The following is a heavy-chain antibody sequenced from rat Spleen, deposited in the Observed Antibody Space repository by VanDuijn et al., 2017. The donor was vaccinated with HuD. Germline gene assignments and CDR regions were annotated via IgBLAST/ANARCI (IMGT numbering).Heavy chain of an antibody. V-gene: IGHV5-58*01. CDR2: VSSDGVNT. CDR1: GFTFSRYW. Sequence: EVQLVESGGGLVQPGRSMKLSCVASGFTFSRYWMYWVRQAPGKGLEWVSSVSSDGVNTYYPDSVKGRFTISRDNAKSTLYLQMDSLRSEDTATYYCTTWDYWHNRFDYWGQGVMVTVSS. J-gene: IGHJ2*01. CDR3: TTWDYWHNRFDY. D-gene: IGHD1-6*01.